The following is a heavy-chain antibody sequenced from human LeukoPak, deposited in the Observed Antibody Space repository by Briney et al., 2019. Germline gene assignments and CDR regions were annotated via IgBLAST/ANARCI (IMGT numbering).Heavy chain of an antibody. Sequence: GGSLRLSCAASGFTFSNYGMSWVRQAPGKGLEWVSVISGSGYTTYYADSVKGRFTISRDNSKNTVYLQMNSLRAKDTAVYYCATKVAGRNYFDYWGQGTLVTVSS. CDR2: ISGSGYTT. CDR1: GFTFSNYG. CDR3: ATKVAGRNYFDY. D-gene: IGHD6-19*01. J-gene: IGHJ4*02. V-gene: IGHV3-23*01.